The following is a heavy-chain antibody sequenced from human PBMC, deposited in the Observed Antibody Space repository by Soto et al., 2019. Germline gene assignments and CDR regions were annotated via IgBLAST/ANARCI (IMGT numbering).Heavy chain of an antibody. CDR1: GLTFDDYA. J-gene: IGHJ6*02. D-gene: IGHD1-26*01. Sequence: EVQLVESGGGLVQPGGSLRLSCAGSGLTFDDYAMHWVRQAPGKGLEWVSGITWQTGRKGYADSVQGRFTIFRDNAMNSLLLQMNSLRLEDTALYYCVKDISPGGADVWGQGITVTVS. CDR3: VKDISPGGADV. CDR2: ITWQTGRK. V-gene: IGHV3-9*01.